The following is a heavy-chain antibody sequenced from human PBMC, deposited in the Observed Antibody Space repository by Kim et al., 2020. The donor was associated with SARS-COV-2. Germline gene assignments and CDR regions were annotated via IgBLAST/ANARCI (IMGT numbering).Heavy chain of an antibody. CDR2: IWYDGSNK. J-gene: IGHJ6*03. D-gene: IGHD4-17*01. CDR3: ARDRYGARYYYMDV. Sequence: LTCAASGFTFSSYGMHWVRQAPGKGLEWVAVIWYDGSNKYYADSVKGRFTISRDNSKNTLYLQMNSLRAEDTAVYYCARDRYGARYYYMDVWGKGTTVTVSS. CDR1: GFTFSSYG. V-gene: IGHV3-33*01.